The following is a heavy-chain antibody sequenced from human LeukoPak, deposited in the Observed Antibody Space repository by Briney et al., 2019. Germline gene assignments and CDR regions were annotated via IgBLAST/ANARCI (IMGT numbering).Heavy chain of an antibody. CDR2: VGSGNT. CDR3: AASIAVAGPDDAFDI. V-gene: IGHV1-58*01. D-gene: IGHD6-19*01. Sequence: VGSGNTNYAQKFQERVTITRDMSTSTAYMELSSLRSEDTAVYYCAASIAVAGPDDAFDIWGQGTMVTVSS. J-gene: IGHJ3*02.